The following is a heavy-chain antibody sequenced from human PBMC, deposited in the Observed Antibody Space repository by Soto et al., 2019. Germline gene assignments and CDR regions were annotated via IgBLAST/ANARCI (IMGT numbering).Heavy chain of an antibody. CDR1: GGSISSGGYY. J-gene: IGHJ5*02. CDR3: ARGKNDYGQLTPNWFDP. CDR2: IYYSGST. V-gene: IGHV4-31*03. Sequence: QVQLQESGPGLVKPSQTLSLTCTVSGGSISSGGYYWSWIRQHPGKGLEWIGYIYYSGSTYYDPSLMRRVSISVDTSKNQFSLRRSSVSAADTAVYYCARGKNDYGQLTPNWFDPCGQGTLVTGSS. D-gene: IGHD4-17*01.